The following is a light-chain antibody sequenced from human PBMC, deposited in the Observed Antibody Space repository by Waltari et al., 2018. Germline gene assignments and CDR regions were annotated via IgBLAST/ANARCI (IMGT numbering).Light chain of an antibody. Sequence: QSALTQPASVSGSPGQSITLSCTGTSSDVDYYNFVSWYQQHPGKAPKLMIYGVSKRPSGVSDRFSGSKSGNTASLTISGLQAEDEADYYCSSYTNIITYVFGTGTKVTVL. V-gene: IGLV2-14*01. CDR2: GVS. J-gene: IGLJ1*01. CDR1: SSDVDYYNF. CDR3: SSYTNIITYV.